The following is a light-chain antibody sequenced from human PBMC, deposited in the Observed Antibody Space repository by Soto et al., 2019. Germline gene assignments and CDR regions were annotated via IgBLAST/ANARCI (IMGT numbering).Light chain of an antibody. CDR2: DAS. V-gene: IGKV3-11*01. CDR1: QSVSSY. J-gene: IGKJ4*01. CDR3: QQRSNWPLT. Sequence: EIVLTQSPATLSLSPGERATLSCRASQSVSSYLAWYQQKPGQAPRLLIYDASNRATGIPARFSGSGSGTAFTLTISSLEPEDFAVYYCQQRSNWPLTFGGGTEVEIK.